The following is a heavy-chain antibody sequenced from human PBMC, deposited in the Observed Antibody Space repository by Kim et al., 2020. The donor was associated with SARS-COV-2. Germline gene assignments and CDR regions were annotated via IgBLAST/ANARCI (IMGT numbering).Heavy chain of an antibody. V-gene: IGHV3-23*01. J-gene: IGHJ6*02. Sequence: GGSVRLSCAASGFTFSSCAMSWVRQAPGKGLEWVSAISGSGGRTYYADSVKGRFTISRDNSKNTLYLQMNSLRAEDTAVYYCAKWADSRGILGIRGMDVWGQGTTVTVSS. CDR3: AKWADSRGILGIRGMDV. CDR2: ISGSGGRT. D-gene: IGHD3-22*01. CDR1: GFTFSSCA.